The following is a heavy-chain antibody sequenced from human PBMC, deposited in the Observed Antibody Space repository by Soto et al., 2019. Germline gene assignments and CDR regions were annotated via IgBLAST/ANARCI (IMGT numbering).Heavy chain of an antibody. Sequence: PGGSLRLSCAASGFTFSSYAMSWVRQAPGKGLEWVSAISGSGGSTYYADSVKGRFTISRDNSKNTLYLQMNSLRAEDTAVYYCAKDRCSGGSCYSYYFDPWGQGTLVTVSS. CDR1: GFTFSSYA. J-gene: IGHJ4*02. D-gene: IGHD2-15*01. CDR3: AKDRCSGGSCYSYYFDP. V-gene: IGHV3-23*01. CDR2: ISGSGGST.